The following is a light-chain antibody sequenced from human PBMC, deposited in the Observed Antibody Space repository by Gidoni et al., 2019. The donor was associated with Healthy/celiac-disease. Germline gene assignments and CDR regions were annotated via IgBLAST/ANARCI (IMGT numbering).Light chain of an antibody. Sequence: DIVMTQSPDSLAVSLVERANINCKSSQSVLYSSNNKNYLAWYQQKPGQPPKLLIYWASTRESGVPDRFSGSGSGTDFTLTISSLQAEDVAVYYCQQYYSTPYTFGQGTKLEIK. CDR3: QQYYSTPYT. CDR2: WAS. J-gene: IGKJ2*01. V-gene: IGKV4-1*01. CDR1: QSVLYSSNNKNY.